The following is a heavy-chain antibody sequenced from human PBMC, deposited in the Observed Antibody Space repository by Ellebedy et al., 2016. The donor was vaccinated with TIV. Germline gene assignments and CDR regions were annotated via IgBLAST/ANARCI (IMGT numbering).Heavy chain of an antibody. CDR3: ARDPYHGALDY. D-gene: IGHD4-17*01. Sequence: GESLKISCAASGFAFGDSWRTWVRQTPEKRLEWVANLNQDGSRKDHVDAVRGRFIICRDNSKNLLYLEMNSLRVEDTAVYYCARDPYHGALDYWGQGTPVAVSS. CDR1: GFAFGDSW. CDR2: LNQDGSRK. J-gene: IGHJ4*02. V-gene: IGHV3-7*01.